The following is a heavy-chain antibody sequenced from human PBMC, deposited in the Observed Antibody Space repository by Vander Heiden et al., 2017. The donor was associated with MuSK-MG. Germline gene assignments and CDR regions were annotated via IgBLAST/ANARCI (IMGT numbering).Heavy chain of an antibody. CDR2: ISGGGDST. V-gene: IGHV3-23*01. CDR1: GSPFGHYA. J-gene: IGHJ4*02. Sequence: EVQLLESGGTLVKPGGSLRLSCAASGSPFGHYAMSWVGQPSGKRLEWVSVISGGGDSTSYADSVKGRFTISRDSSKSTLYLQMGSLRVEDTALYYCAKADCEDSGCHVKDHWGQGTLVTVSS. D-gene: IGHD6-25*01. CDR3: AKADCEDSGCHVKDH.